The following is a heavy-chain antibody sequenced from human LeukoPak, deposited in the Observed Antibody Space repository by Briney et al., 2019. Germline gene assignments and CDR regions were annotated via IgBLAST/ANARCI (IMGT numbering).Heavy chain of an antibody. CDR2: ISGSGGST. J-gene: IGHJ4*02. D-gene: IGHD5-24*01. CDR1: GFTFSSYA. V-gene: IGHV3-23*01. Sequence: GGSLRLSCAASGFTFSSYAMSWVRQAPGKGLEWVSAISGSGGSTYYADSVKGRFTISRDNSKNTLYLQMNSLRVEDTAIYYCANGRDGYNYDYWGQGTLVTVSS. CDR3: ANGRDGYNYDY.